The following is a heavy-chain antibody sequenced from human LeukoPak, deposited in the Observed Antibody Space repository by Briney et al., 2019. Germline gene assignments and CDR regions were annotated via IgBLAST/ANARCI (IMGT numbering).Heavy chain of an antibody. CDR2: IIPIFGTA. D-gene: IGHD3-16*02. V-gene: IGHV1-69*13. Sequence: SVNVSCKASGGTFSSYAISWVRQAPGQGLEWMGGIIPIFGTANYAQKFQGRVTITADESTSTAYMELSSLRSEDTAVYYCARHANDYVWGSYRYWGQGTLVTVSS. CDR3: ARHANDYVWGSYRY. J-gene: IGHJ4*02. CDR1: GGTFSSYA.